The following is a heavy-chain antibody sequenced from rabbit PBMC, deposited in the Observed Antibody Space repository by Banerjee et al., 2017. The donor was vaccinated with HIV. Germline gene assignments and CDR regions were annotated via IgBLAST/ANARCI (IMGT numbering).Heavy chain of an antibody. J-gene: IGHJ4*01. D-gene: IGHD6-1*01. Sequence: QSLEESGGGLVQPEGSLTLTCTASGFSFSSSYYMCWVRQAPGKGLEWIGCIYIGSGITYYASWAKGRFTISKTSSTTVTLQMTSLTAADTATYFCARGDTSYGYVDLWGPGTLVTVS. CDR3: ARGDTSYGYVDL. CDR2: IYIGSGIT. V-gene: IGHV1S40*01. CDR1: GFSFSSSYY.